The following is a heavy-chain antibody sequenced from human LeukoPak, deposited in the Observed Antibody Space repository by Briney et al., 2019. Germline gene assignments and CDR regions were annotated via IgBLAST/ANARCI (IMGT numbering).Heavy chain of an antibody. V-gene: IGHV3-23*01. CDR3: AKSQQPYCSGGSCFDAFDI. Sequence: GGSLRLSCAASGFTFSSYAMSWVRQAPGKGLEWVSAISGSGGSTYYADSVKGRFTISRDNSKNTLYLQMNSLRAEDTAVYYCAKSQQPYCSGGSCFDAFDIWGQGTMVTVSS. J-gene: IGHJ3*02. CDR2: ISGSGGST. CDR1: GFTFSSYA. D-gene: IGHD2-15*01.